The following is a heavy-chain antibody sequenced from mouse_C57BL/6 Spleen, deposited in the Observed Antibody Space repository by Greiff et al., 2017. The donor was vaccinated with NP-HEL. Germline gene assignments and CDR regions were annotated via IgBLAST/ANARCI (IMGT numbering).Heavy chain of an antibody. CDR3: TRSTTVPYFDY. V-gene: IGHV1-5*01. CDR1: GYTFTSYW. D-gene: IGHD1-1*01. J-gene: IGHJ2*01. CDR2: IYPGNSDT. Sequence: EVQLQQSGTVLARPGASVKMSCKTSGYTFTSYWMHWVKQRPGQGLEWIGAIYPGNSDTSYNQKFKGKAKLTAVTSASTAYLELSSLTNEDSAVYYCTRSTTVPYFDYWGQGTTLTVSS.